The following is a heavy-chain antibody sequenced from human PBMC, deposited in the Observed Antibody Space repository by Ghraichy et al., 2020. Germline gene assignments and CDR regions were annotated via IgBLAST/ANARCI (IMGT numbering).Heavy chain of an antibody. CDR2: IHYSGST. V-gene: IGHV4-39*07. Sequence: ESLSLTCAVSGGSISTNNYWVWIRQPPGKGLEWIGGIHYSGSTHYKSSLKSRATMSMDTSKNQFSLSVTSVTAAETAVYYCVRAKQWLGILDFWGQGTLVTVSS. CDR3: VRAKQWLGILDF. J-gene: IGHJ4*02. D-gene: IGHD6-19*01. CDR1: GGSISTNNY.